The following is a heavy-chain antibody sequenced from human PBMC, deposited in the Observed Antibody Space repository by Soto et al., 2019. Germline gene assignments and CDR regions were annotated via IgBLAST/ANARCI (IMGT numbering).Heavy chain of an antibody. CDR1: GSILSDHY. Sequence: GGSLRLSCAASGSILSDHYMDWVRQAPGKGLEWVARNRSSDHSYSTEYAASVKGRFIISRDNSKNLLYLQMSSLKAEDTAVYYCVRGHWSFDYWGQGTVVTVSS. CDR3: VRGHWSFDY. CDR2: NRSSDHSYST. D-gene: IGHD2-8*02. V-gene: IGHV3-72*01. J-gene: IGHJ4*02.